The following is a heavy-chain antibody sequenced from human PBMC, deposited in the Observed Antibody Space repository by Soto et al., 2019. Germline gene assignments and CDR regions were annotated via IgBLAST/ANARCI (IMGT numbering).Heavy chain of an antibody. D-gene: IGHD5-12*01. CDR1: GFTFANAW. CDR3: ADTPVATTADY. J-gene: IGHJ4*02. V-gene: IGHV3-15*01. Sequence: EVQLVESGGGLVKPGGSLRLSCVGSGFTFANAWMNWVRQAPGKGLELVGLIKTNAEGGTTNYAAPVKGIFTISRDDSKDTVYLHMSSLTTEDTAVYYCADTPVATTADYWGRGTLVTVSS. CDR2: IKTNAEGGTT.